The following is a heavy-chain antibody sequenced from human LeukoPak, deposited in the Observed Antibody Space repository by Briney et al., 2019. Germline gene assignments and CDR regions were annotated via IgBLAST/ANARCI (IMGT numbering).Heavy chain of an antibody. CDR1: GGSISSSTYY. J-gene: IGHJ4*02. D-gene: IGHD3-16*01. Sequence: KPSETLSLTCTVSGGSISSSTYYWGWIRQPPGKGLEWIGSIYHSGSTYYNPSLKSRVTISVDTSKNQFSLKLSSLTAADTAVYYCARPAFGGVIFFFDYWGQGTLVTVSS. CDR3: ARPAFGGVIFFFDY. CDR2: IYHSGST. V-gene: IGHV4-39*01.